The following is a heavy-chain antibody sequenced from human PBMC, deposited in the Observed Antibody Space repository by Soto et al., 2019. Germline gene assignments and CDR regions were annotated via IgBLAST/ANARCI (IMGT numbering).Heavy chain of an antibody. CDR3: ARRGGYCISTSCYAGNGMDV. CDR2: IYPGDSDT. V-gene: IGHV5-51*01. Sequence: EVQLVQSGAEVKKPGESLKISCKGSGYSFTSYWIGWVRQMPGKGLEWMGIIYPGDSDTRYSPSFQGQVTISADKSSSTAYLQWSSLKASDTAMYYCARRGGYCISTSCYAGNGMDVWGQGTTVTVSS. D-gene: IGHD2-2*01. CDR1: GYSFTSYW. J-gene: IGHJ6*02.